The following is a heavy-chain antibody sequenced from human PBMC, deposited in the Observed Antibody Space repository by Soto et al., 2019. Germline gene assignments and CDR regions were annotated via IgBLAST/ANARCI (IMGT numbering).Heavy chain of an antibody. CDR3: ARGRHSGNYGMDV. Sequence: SETLSLTCTVSGGSINNYYWSWIRQPPGKGLEWIGYIYYSGSTNYNPSLKSRVNISVDTSKNQVSLNLNSVTAADTAVYYCARGRHSGNYGMDVWGLGTTVTVSS. V-gene: IGHV4-59*01. CDR2: IYYSGST. CDR1: GGSINNYY. D-gene: IGHD6-19*01. J-gene: IGHJ6*02.